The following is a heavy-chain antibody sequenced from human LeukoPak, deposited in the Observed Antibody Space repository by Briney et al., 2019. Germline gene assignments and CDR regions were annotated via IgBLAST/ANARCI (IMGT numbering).Heavy chain of an antibody. Sequence: GSSVKVSCKASGGTFSSYAISWVRQAPGQGGEWMGGIFPILGIANYAHKFQGRVTITLDKSTSTAYMELSSLRSEDTAVYYCARVIPVLEPQGLYSYGDLYYYYGMDVWGQGTTVTVSS. CDR1: GGTFSSYA. CDR2: IFPILGIA. CDR3: ARVIPVLEPQGLYSYGDLYYYYGMDV. V-gene: IGHV1-69*04. J-gene: IGHJ6*02. D-gene: IGHD5-18*01.